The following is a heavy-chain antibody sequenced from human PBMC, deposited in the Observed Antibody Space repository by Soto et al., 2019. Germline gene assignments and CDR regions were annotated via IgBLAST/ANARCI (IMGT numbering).Heavy chain of an antibody. CDR3: ANGVVPLCGLNWFDP. J-gene: IGHJ5*02. D-gene: IGHD3-3*01. Sequence: EVQLLESGGGLVQPGGSLRLSCAASGFTFSSYAMSWVRQAPGKGLEWVSAISGSGGSTYYADSVKGRFTISRDNSKNTLYLQMNSLRAEDTAVYYCANGVVPLCGLNWFDPWGQGTLVTVSS. CDR2: ISGSGGST. V-gene: IGHV3-23*01. CDR1: GFTFSSYA.